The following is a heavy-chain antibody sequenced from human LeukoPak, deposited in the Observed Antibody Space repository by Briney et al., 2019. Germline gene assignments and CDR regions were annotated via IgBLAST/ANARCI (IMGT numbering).Heavy chain of an antibody. CDR2: IWYDGSNK. CDR3: ARDRVGGYCSSTSCYTRSYYYYGMDV. V-gene: IGHV3-33*01. J-gene: IGHJ6*02. CDR1: GFTFSSYG. Sequence: PGGSLRLSCAASGFTFSSYGMHWVRQAPGKGLEWVAVIWYDGSNKYYADSVKGRFTISRVNSKNTLYLQMNSLRAEDTAVYYCARDRVGGYCSSTSCYTRSYYYYGMDVWGQGTTVTVSS. D-gene: IGHD2-2*02.